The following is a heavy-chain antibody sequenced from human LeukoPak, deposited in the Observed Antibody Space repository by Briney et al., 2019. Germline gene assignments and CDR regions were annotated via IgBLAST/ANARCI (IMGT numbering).Heavy chain of an antibody. CDR3: AKRGTSYDILTGYSGFDS. J-gene: IGHJ5*01. Sequence: GGSLRLSCAASGFTFSSYAMSWVRQAPGKGLEWVSAISNSGGSTYYADSVKGRFTISRDNSKNRLYLQMNSLRAEDTAIYYCAKRGTSYDILTGYSGFDSWGQGTLVTVSS. D-gene: IGHD3-9*01. CDR1: GFTFSSYA. V-gene: IGHV3-23*01. CDR2: ISNSGGST.